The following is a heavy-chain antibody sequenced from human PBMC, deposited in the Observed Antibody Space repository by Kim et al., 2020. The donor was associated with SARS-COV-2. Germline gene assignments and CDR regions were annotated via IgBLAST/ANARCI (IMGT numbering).Heavy chain of an antibody. Sequence: SETLSLTCTVSGGSISSSRYYWGWIRQPPGKGLEWIGSIYYSGSTYYNPSLESRVAISVDTSKNQFSLRLNSVTAADTAVYYCARDSALVGDTRSAFDIWGQGTMVTVSS. CDR3: ARDSALVGDTRSAFDI. D-gene: IGHD1-26*01. CDR1: GGSISSSRYY. V-gene: IGHV4-39*07. CDR2: IYYSGST. J-gene: IGHJ3*02.